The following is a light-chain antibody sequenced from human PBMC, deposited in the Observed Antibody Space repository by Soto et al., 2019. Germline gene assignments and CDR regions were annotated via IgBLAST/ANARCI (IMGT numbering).Light chain of an antibody. J-gene: IGLJ2*01. CDR1: SGHNTYS. V-gene: IGLV4-69*01. CDR3: QTWATGIQV. Sequence: QLVLTQSPSASASLGASVKLTCTLNSGHNTYSIAWHQQQPEKGPRFLMKLKSDGSHSRGDGIPDLFSGSSSGAERYLTISSLQSEDEADYYCQTWATGIQVFGGGTQLTVL. CDR2: LKSDGSH.